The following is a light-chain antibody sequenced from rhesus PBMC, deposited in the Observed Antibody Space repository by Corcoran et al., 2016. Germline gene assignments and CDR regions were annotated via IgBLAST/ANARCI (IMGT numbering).Light chain of an antibody. CDR1: QGINNY. CDR2: YSS. CDR3: QQYNNSPYS. Sequence: DIQMTQSPSSLSASVGDRVCITCRASQGINNYLSWYQQKPGKAPKPLFYYSSSFETGVPSRFSGSRSGTDYTLTISSLKPEDIATYYCQQYNNSPYSFGQGTKGEIK. V-gene: IGKV1-66*01. J-gene: IGKJ2*01.